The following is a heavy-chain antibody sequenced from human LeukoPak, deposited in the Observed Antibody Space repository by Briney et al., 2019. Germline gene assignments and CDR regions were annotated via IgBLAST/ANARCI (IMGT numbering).Heavy chain of an antibody. V-gene: IGHV4-31*03. J-gene: IGHJ5*01. D-gene: IGHD3-16*01. Sequence: SETLSLTCTVSGGSISSGGYYWSWIRQHPGKGLEWIGYIYYSGSTYYNPSLKSRVTISVDTSKNQFSLKLSSVTAADTAVYYSARSNMITVGGENWFDSWGQGTLVTVSS. CDR2: IYYSGST. CDR3: ARSNMITVGGENWFDS. CDR1: GGSISSGGYY.